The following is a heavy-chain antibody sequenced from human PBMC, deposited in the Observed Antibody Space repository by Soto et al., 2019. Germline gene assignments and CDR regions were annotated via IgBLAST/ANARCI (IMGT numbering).Heavy chain of an antibody. V-gene: IGHV3-48*01. J-gene: IGHJ6*03. Sequence: GGSLRLSCAASGFTFSSYSMNWVRQAPGKGLEWVSYISSSSSTIYYADSVKGRFTISRDNAKNSLYLQMNSLRAEDTAVYYCARDSVTVTTYYMDVWSKGTTVTVSS. CDR2: ISSSSSTI. CDR1: GFTFSSYS. CDR3: ARDSVTVTTYYMDV. D-gene: IGHD4-17*01.